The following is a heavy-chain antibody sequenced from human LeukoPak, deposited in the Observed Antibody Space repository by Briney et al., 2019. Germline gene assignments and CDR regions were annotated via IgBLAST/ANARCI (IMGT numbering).Heavy chain of an antibody. CDR3: AKVGRAEFGTFDY. CDR2: ISGSGGST. CDR1: GFTFSSYA. D-gene: IGHD3-10*01. Sequence: GGSLRLSCAASGFTFSSYAMSWVRQAPGKGLEWVSAISGSGGSTYYADSVKGRFTISRDNPKNTLYLQMNSLRAEDTAVYYCAKVGRAEFGTFDYWGQGTLVTVSS. J-gene: IGHJ4*02. V-gene: IGHV3-23*01.